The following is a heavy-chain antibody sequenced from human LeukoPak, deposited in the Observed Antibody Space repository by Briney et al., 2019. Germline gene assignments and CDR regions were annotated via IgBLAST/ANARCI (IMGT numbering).Heavy chain of an antibody. V-gene: IGHV3-23*01. Sequence: PGGSLRLSCAASGFTFSSYAMSWVRQAPAKGLEWVSAISGSGGSTYYADSVKGRFTISRDNSKNTLYLQMNSLRAEDTAVYYCAKDEQWLVLGYFQHWGQGTLVTVSS. CDR3: AKDEQWLVLGYFQH. J-gene: IGHJ1*01. D-gene: IGHD6-19*01. CDR1: GFTFSSYA. CDR2: ISGSGGST.